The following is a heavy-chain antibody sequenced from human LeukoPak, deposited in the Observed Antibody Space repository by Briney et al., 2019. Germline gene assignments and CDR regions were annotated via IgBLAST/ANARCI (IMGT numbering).Heavy chain of an antibody. D-gene: IGHD1-26*01. V-gene: IGHV4-59*12. Sequence: SETLSLTCAVYGGSFSGYYWSWIRQPPGKGLEWIGYIYYSGSTNYNPSLKSRVTISVDTSKNQFSLKLSSVTAADTAIYYCARDSGGRYFVYWGQGALVTVSS. J-gene: IGHJ4*02. CDR1: GGSFSGYY. CDR2: IYYSGST. CDR3: ARDSGGRYFVY.